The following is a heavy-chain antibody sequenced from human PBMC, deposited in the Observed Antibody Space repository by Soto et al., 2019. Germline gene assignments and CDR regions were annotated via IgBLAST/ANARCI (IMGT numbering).Heavy chain of an antibody. Sequence: GGSLRLSCAASGFTFTNYAMHWVRQTPGKGLEWVAVISYDGTNKYYADSVKGRFTISRDTSKNTLYLQMNSLRAEDTAMYYWSRDLWNYDGGGRWGKGNLVTV. D-gene: IGHD1-7*01. CDR3: SRDLWNYDGGGR. CDR1: GFTFTNYA. V-gene: IGHV3-30-3*01. J-gene: IGHJ4*02. CDR2: ISYDGTNK.